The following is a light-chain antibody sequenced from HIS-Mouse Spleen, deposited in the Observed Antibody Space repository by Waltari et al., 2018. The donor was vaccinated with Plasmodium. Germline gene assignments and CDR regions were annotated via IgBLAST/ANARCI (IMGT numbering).Light chain of an antibody. CDR2: GAS. Sequence: EIVMTQSPAPPSVSPGESATPSCRASQSVSSNLAWYQQKPGQAPRLLIYGASTRATGIPARFSGSGSGTEFTLTISSLQSEDFAVYYCQQYNNWSFTFGPGTKVDIK. J-gene: IGKJ3*01. CDR3: QQYNNWSFT. CDR1: QSVSSN. V-gene: IGKV3-15*01.